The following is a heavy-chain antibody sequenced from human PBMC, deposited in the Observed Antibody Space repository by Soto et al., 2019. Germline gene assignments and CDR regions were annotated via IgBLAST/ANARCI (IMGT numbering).Heavy chain of an antibody. Sequence: SETLSLTCTVSGGSISSGGYYWSWIRQHPGKGLEWIGYSYYSGSTYYNPSLKSRVTMSVDTSKNQFSLKLSSVTAADTAVYYCARAALRDLYFQHWGQGTLVTVS. J-gene: IGHJ1*01. D-gene: IGHD2-21*01. V-gene: IGHV4-31*03. CDR2: SYYSGST. CDR3: ARAALRDLYFQH. CDR1: GGSISSGGYY.